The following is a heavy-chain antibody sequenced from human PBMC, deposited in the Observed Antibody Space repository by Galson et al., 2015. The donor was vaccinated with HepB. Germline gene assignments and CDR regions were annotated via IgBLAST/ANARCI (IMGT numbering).Heavy chain of an antibody. J-gene: IGHJ4*01. CDR2: ISYDGSNK. V-gene: IGHV3-30*09. D-gene: IGHD3-10*01. CDR3: ARVRSFYGSGGHDY. Sequence: SLRLSCAASGFTFTSYAMHWVRQAPGKGLEWVAVISYDGSNKYHTDSVKGRFAISRDNSKNTLYLQMNSLRAEDTAVYYCARVRSFYGSGGHDYWGHGTLVTVSS. CDR1: GFTFTSYA.